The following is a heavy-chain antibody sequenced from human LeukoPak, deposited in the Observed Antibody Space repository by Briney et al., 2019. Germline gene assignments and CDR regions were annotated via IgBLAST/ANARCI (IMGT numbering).Heavy chain of an antibody. CDR3: ARHRGVEGWLQLGTYDAFDI. Sequence: GESLKISCKGSGYSFTSYWIGWVRQMPGKGLEWMGIIYPGDSDTRYSPSFQGQVTISADKSISTAYLQWSSLKASDTAMYYCARHRGVEGWLQLGTYDAFDIWGQGTMVTVSS. D-gene: IGHD3-10*01. CDR1: GYSFTSYW. CDR2: IYPGDSDT. V-gene: IGHV5-51*01. J-gene: IGHJ3*02.